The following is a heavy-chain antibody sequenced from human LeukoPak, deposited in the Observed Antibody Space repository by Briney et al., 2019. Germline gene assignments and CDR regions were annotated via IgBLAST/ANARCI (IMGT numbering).Heavy chain of an antibody. CDR1: GFTFSSYG. CDR3: AKFVYCSGGSCRDYYYYGMDV. D-gene: IGHD2-15*01. CDR2: ISYDGSNK. Sequence: GGSLRLSCAASGFTFSSYGMHWVRQAPGKGLEWVAVISYDGSNKYYADSVKGRFTISRDNSKNTLYLQMNSLRAEDTAVYYCAKFVYCSGGSCRDYYYYGMDVWGQGTTVTVSS. J-gene: IGHJ6*02. V-gene: IGHV3-30*18.